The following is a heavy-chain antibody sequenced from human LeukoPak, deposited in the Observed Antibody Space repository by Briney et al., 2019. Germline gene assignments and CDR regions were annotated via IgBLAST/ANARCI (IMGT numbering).Heavy chain of an antibody. Sequence: GGSLRLSCAAYGFSFSDHYMDWVRQVPGKGLEWLGRTRNKGESYTTHFAASVKGRFSISIEDSKNVVHLQMNSLRAEDTAVYYCAKSSGDIVVVPAAKVGYWGQGTLVTVSS. CDR1: GFSFSDHY. D-gene: IGHD2-2*01. CDR3: AKSSGDIVVVPAAKVGY. V-gene: IGHV3-72*01. J-gene: IGHJ4*02. CDR2: TRNKGESYTT.